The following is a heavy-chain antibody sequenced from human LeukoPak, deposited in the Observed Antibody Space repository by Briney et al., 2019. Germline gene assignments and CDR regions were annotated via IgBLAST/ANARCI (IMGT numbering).Heavy chain of an antibody. D-gene: IGHD6-13*01. J-gene: IGHJ5*02. V-gene: IGHV3-30*04. CDR1: AFTFSKYS. Sequence: PGTSLRLSCAASAFTFSKYSMHWVRQAPGKGLEWVAMTCLDGTNRNYADSVEGRFTISRDNSKNTLYLQMSRVRPEDTAFYYCARSYSTSWYGTDWFDPWGQGTLVTVSS. CDR2: TCLDGTNR. CDR3: ARSYSTSWYGTDWFDP.